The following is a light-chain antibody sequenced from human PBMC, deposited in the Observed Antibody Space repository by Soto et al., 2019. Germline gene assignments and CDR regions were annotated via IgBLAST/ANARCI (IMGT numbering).Light chain of an antibody. Sequence: EIALTQSPATLSLSPGERATLSCRASPSVPNYVAWYQQKPGQAPRLLIYGAFNRATGIPARFSGSGSGTEFTLTINSLQSEDFAVYYCQQYNNWPHTFGQGTKVDIK. V-gene: IGKV3D-15*01. CDR2: GAF. CDR1: PSVPNY. CDR3: QQYNNWPHT. J-gene: IGKJ2*01.